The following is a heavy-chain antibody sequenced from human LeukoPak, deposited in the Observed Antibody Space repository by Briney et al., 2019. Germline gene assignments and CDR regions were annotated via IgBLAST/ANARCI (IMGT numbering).Heavy chain of an antibody. Sequence: SETLSPTCTVSGGSISSYYWSWIRQPPGKGLEWIGEINHSGSTNYNPSLKSRVTISVDTSKNQFSLKLSSVTAADTAVYYCARQGYSSSWAIGYYYYYYMDVWGKGTTVTVSS. CDR3: ARQGYSSSWAIGYYYYYYMDV. J-gene: IGHJ6*03. CDR2: INHSGST. CDR1: GGSISSYY. D-gene: IGHD6-13*01. V-gene: IGHV4-34*01.